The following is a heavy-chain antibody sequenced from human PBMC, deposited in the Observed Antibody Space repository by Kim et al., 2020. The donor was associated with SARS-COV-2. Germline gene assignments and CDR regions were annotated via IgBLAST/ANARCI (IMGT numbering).Heavy chain of an antibody. V-gene: IGHV3-23*01. J-gene: IGHJ6*02. D-gene: IGHD3-10*01. Sequence: VKGRFTISRDNSKNTLYLQMNSLRAEDTAVYYCAKPSFGELYYYYGMDVWGQGTTVTVSS. CDR3: AKPSFGELYYYYGMDV.